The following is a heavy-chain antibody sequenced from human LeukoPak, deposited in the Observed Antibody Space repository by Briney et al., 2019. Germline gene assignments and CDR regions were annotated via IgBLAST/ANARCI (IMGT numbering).Heavy chain of an antibody. CDR2: ISSSSSYI. CDR3: EGILTDYQSPDY. J-gene: IGHJ4*02. D-gene: IGHD3-9*01. CDR1: GFTFSSYA. Sequence: GGSLRLSCAASGFTFSSYAMSWVRQAPGKGLEWVSSISSSSSYIYYADSVKGRFTISRDNAKNSLYLQMNSLRAEDTAVYYCEGILTDYQSPDYWGQGTLVTVSS. V-gene: IGHV3-21*01.